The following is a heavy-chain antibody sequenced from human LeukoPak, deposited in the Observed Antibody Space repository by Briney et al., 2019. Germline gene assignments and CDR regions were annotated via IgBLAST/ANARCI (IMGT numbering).Heavy chain of an antibody. Sequence: SGGSLRLSCAASGFTFSNAWMSWVRQAPGKGLEWVANIKQDGSEKYYVDSVKGRFTISRDNAENSLYLQMNSLRAEDTAVYYCARFGIGKGFYDSSGSDDYWGQGTLVTVSS. CDR2: IKQDGSEK. CDR3: ARFGIGKGFYDSSGSDDY. J-gene: IGHJ4*02. CDR1: GFTFSNAW. V-gene: IGHV3-7*01. D-gene: IGHD3-22*01.